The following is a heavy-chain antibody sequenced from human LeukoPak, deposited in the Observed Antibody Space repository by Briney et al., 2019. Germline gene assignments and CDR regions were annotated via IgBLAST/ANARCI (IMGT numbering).Heavy chain of an antibody. CDR2: IIPIFGTA. CDR3: ARLITGIRVGIGHRDY. D-gene: IGHD6-13*01. Sequence: ASVKVSCKASGGTFSSYAISWVRQAPGQGLEWMGGIIPIFGTANYAQKFQGRVTITADESTSTAYMELSSLRSEDTAVYYCARLITGIRVGIGHRDYWGQGTLVTVSS. CDR1: GGTFSSYA. V-gene: IGHV1-69*13. J-gene: IGHJ4*02.